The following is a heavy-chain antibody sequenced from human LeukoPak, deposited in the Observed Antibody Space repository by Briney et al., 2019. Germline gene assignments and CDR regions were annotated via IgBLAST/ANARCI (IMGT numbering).Heavy chain of an antibody. D-gene: IGHD3-10*01. CDR1: GFTFSSYW. J-gene: IGHJ4*02. Sequence: PGGSLRLSCAASGFTFSSYWMSWVRQAPGKGLEWVANIKQDGSEKYYVDSVKGRFTISRDNAKNSLYLQMNSLRAEDTAVYYCAREAMVRGVIINPDYWGQGTLVTGSS. CDR2: IKQDGSEK. V-gene: IGHV3-7*01. CDR3: AREAMVRGVIINPDY.